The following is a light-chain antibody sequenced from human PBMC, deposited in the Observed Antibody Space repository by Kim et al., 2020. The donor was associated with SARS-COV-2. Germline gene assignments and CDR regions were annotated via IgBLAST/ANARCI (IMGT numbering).Light chain of an antibody. J-gene: IGLJ3*02. CDR1: NIGSKN. CDR2: RDS. Sequence: AVGQTARITWGGNNIGSKNVHWYQQKPGQAPVLVIYRDSNRPSGIPERFSGSNSGNTATLTISRAQAGDEADYYCQVWDSSTAWVFGGGTQLTVL. V-gene: IGLV3-9*01. CDR3: QVWDSSTAWV.